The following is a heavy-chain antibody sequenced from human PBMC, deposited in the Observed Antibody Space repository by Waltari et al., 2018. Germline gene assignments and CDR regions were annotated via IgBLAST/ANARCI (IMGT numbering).Heavy chain of an antibody. Sequence: QITLKESGPTLVKPTQTLTLTCTFSGFSLSTSGVGVGWIRPPPGKALEWLALIYWNDDKRYSPSLKSRLTITKDTSKNQVVLTRTNMDPVDTATYYCAHGSIMWVRGGEHHLHYFDYWGQGTLVTVSS. J-gene: IGHJ4*02. CDR2: IYWNDDK. D-gene: IGHD3-10*01. CDR3: AHGSIMWVRGGEHHLHYFDY. CDR1: GFSLSTSGVG. V-gene: IGHV2-5*01.